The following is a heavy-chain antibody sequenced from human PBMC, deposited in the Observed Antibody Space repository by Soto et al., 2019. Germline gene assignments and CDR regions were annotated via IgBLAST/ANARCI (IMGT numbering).Heavy chain of an antibody. CDR1: GFTFSSYA. Sequence: QTGGSLRLSCAASGFTFSSYAMSWVRQAPGKGLEWVSAISGSGGSTYYADSVKGRFTISRDNSKNTLYLQMNSLRAEDTAVYYCAKVDSQYTEMKWELLNLDYWGQGTLVTVSS. V-gene: IGHV3-23*01. D-gene: IGHD1-26*01. CDR3: AKVDSQYTEMKWELLNLDY. J-gene: IGHJ4*02. CDR2: ISGSGGST.